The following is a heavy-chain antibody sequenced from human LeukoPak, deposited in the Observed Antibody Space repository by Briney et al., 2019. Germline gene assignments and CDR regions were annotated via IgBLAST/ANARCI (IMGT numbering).Heavy chain of an antibody. Sequence: PSETLSLTCAVSGGSISSGGYSWSWIRQPPGKGLEWIGYIYHSGSTNYNPSLKSRVTISVDTSKNQFSLKLSSVTAADTAVYYCARGPYDIWGQGTLVTVSS. CDR2: IYHSGST. J-gene: IGHJ4*02. V-gene: IGHV4-30-2*01. CDR3: ARGPYDI. D-gene: IGHD3-9*01. CDR1: GGSISSGGYS.